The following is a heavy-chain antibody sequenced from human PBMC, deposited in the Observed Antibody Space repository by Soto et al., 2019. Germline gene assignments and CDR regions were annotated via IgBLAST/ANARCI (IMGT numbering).Heavy chain of an antibody. CDR2: SSSSSSYT. CDR1: GFNFSSYA. Sequence: GGSLRLSCAASGFNFSSYALNWVRQAPGKGLEWVSFSSSSSSYTYYSDSVKGRFTISRDNAKNSLYLQMNSLRAEDTAVYYCAKDRGRGSPVSGGLDVWGQGTTVTVSS. CDR3: AKDRGRGSPVSGGLDV. D-gene: IGHD3-10*01. V-gene: IGHV3-21*01. J-gene: IGHJ6*02.